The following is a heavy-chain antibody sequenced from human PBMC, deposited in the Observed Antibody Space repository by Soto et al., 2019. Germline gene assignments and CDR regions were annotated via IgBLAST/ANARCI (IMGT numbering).Heavy chain of an antibody. Sequence: QVQLVKSGAEVKKPGASVKVSCKASGYTCTSYVISWVRQAPGHGLEWMGWSSASNGNTNYAQKLQGRVTMTTEASTSTAYMELRSLRSDDTAVYYFARDWAAAGPFDYCGQGTLVTVSS. D-gene: IGHD6-13*01. CDR3: ARDWAAAGPFDY. CDR1: GYTCTSYV. J-gene: IGHJ4*02. V-gene: IGHV1-18*01. CDR2: SSASNGNT.